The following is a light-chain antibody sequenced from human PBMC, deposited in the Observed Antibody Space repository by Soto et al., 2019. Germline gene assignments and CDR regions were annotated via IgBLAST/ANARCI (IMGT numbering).Light chain of an antibody. CDR1: SSDVGSYNL. J-gene: IGLJ1*01. CDR2: EGS. CDR3: CSYAGSSTPIV. V-gene: IGLV2-23*01. Sequence: QPVLTQPAPVSGSPGQSITISCTGTSSDVGSYNLVSWYQQHPGKAPKLMIYEGSKRPSGVSNRYAGSNSATPASLTISGLQAEVEDDYYCCSYAGSSTPIVIGTGTKVTGL.